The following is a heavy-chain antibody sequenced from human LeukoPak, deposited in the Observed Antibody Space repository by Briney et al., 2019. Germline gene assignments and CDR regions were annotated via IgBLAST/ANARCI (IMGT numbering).Heavy chain of an antibody. Sequence: GGSLRLSCAASGFTFSSYEMNWVRQAPGRGLEWVSYISGSGVTMYYADSVKGRFTISRDDAKNSLYLQMNSLRAEGTAVYYCAREDIRPDYFDYWGQGTLVTVSS. CDR2: ISGSGVTM. V-gene: IGHV3-48*03. CDR3: AREDIRPDYFDY. J-gene: IGHJ4*02. D-gene: IGHD3-3*02. CDR1: GFTFSSYE.